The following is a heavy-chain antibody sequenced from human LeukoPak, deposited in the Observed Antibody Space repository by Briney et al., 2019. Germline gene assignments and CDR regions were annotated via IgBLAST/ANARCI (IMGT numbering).Heavy chain of an antibody. D-gene: IGHD7-27*01. J-gene: IGHJ4*02. Sequence: GGSLRLSCAASGFTFSNYGMHWVRQAPGKGLGWVAVISYDGSNEYYADSVKGRFTISRDNSKNTLYLQMNSLRAEDTALYYCARKFLTGRLIDYWGQGTLVTVSS. CDR1: GFTFSNYG. CDR3: ARKFLTGRLIDY. CDR2: ISYDGSNE. V-gene: IGHV3-30*03.